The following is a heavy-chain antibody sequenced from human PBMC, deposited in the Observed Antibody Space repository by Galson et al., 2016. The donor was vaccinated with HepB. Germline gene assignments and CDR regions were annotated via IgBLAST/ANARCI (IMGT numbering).Heavy chain of an antibody. CDR2: IDWDDEK. V-gene: IGHV2-70*01. CDR1: GFPLSTNGMC. D-gene: IGHD3-3*01. Sequence: PALVTPTQTLTLTCTFSGFPLSTNGMCVSWIRQPPGKALEWLALIDWDDEKSYSTSLRNRLTIPKDTSKNQVVLTMTNVDPVDTATYYCVRIWSGTSKTHDEYGMDVWGQGTTVTVSS. J-gene: IGHJ6*02. CDR3: VRIWSGTSKTHDEYGMDV.